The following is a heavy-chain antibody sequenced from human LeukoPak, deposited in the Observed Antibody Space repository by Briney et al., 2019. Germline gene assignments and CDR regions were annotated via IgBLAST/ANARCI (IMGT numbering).Heavy chain of an antibody. D-gene: IGHD3-10*01. Sequence: PSETLSLTCAVYGGSFSGYYWSWIRQPPGKGLEWIGSIYYSGSTYYNPSLKSRVTISVDTSKNQFSLKLSSVTAADTAVYYCARTRFGGDNWFDPWGQGTLVTVSS. V-gene: IGHV4-34*01. J-gene: IGHJ5*02. CDR3: ARTRFGGDNWFDP. CDR2: IYYSGST. CDR1: GGSFSGYY.